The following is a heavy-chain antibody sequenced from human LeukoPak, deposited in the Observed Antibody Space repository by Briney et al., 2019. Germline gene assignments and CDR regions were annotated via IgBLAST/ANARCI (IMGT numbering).Heavy chain of an antibody. V-gene: IGHV4-39*07. CDR1: GGSITSNTNY. CDR2: IYYSGTT. J-gene: IGHJ4*02. Sequence: KPSETLSLTCTVSGGSITSNTNYWGWIRQPPGKGLEWIGNIYYSGTTYYNPSLKSRVTISVDTSKNQFSLKLSSVTAADTAVYYCARNEGLLWFGESSPYYFDYWGQGTLVTVSS. D-gene: IGHD3-10*01. CDR3: ARNEGLLWFGESSPYYFDY.